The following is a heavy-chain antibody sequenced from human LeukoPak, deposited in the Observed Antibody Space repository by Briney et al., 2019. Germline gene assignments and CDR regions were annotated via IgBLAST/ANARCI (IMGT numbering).Heavy chain of an antibody. J-gene: IGHJ6*02. CDR3: ASPYPGIAAAGHSFYYGMDV. CDR2: INAGNGNT. D-gene: IGHD6-13*01. V-gene: IGHV1-3*01. CDR1: GYTFTTYA. Sequence: GASVKVSCKTSGYTFTTYAIHWVRQAPGQRPEGMGWINAGNGNTQYSQKFQGRVTITRDTSASTAYMQLSSLKSEDTAVYYCASPYPGIAAAGHSFYYGMDVWGQGTTVTVSS.